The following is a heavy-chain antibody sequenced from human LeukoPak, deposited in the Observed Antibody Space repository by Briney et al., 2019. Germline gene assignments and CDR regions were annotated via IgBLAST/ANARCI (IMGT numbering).Heavy chain of an antibody. CDR3: ARAVRRYMDV. CDR1: GGSISSSSYY. J-gene: IGHJ6*03. D-gene: IGHD6-19*01. Sequence: SETLSLTCTVSGGSISSSSYYWGWIRQPPGKGLEWIGSFYYSGSTYYNPSLKSRVTISVDTSKNQFSLKLSSVTAADTAVYYCARAVRRYMDVWGKGTTVTVSS. V-gene: IGHV4-39*01. CDR2: FYYSGST.